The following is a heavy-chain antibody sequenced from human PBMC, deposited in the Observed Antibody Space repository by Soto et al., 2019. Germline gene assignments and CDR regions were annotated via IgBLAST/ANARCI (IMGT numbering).Heavy chain of an antibody. V-gene: IGHV4-59*01. J-gene: IGHJ4*02. CDR2: MYYSGTS. D-gene: IGHD6-19*01. Sequence: PSETLSLTCTFSVVSISSYYWSCIRHPPGKGLEWIGYMYYSGTSDYNPSLKSRVTISVDTSKSRALLTLSSVTAADTAVYYCARVGEFGRYSSGRLDYWGQASLVTVSS. CDR3: ARVGEFGRYSSGRLDY. CDR1: VVSISSYY.